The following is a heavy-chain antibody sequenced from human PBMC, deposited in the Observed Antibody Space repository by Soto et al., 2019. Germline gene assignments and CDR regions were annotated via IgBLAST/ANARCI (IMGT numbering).Heavy chain of an antibody. D-gene: IGHD5-18*01. CDR3: ASKPNSRYYCAY. J-gene: IGHJ4*02. V-gene: IGHV4-28*01. CDR2: IYSSGST. Sequence: QLQLQESGPGLVKPSDTLSLTCAVSGYSISSSNWWGWIRQPPGKGLEWIGYIYSSGSTYYTPSLKSRVTMSVDTSNNQVSLRLNSVTAVDTAMYYCASKPNSRYYCAYWSQGTLVTFSS. CDR1: GYSISSSNW.